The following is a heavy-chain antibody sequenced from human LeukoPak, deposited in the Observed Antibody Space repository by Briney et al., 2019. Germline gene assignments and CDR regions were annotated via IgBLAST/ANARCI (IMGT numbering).Heavy chain of an antibody. Sequence: GGSLRLSCAASGFTFRYYGLSWVRQAPGKGLEWVSGFGHNGDITYSDSVKGRFTISRDNSKNTLFLQLSSLRADDTAVYFCAKQAGWGAYFSFLPFDFWGRGTLVTVSS. CDR3: AKQAGWGAYFSFLPFDF. D-gene: IGHD3-3*01. CDR1: GFTFRYYG. V-gene: IGHV3-23*01. CDR2: FGHNGDIT. J-gene: IGHJ4*02.